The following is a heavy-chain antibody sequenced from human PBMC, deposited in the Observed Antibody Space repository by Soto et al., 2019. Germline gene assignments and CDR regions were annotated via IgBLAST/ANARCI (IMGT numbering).Heavy chain of an antibody. CDR3: ARLVVAGNAYYYHGMDV. CDR1: GYSVYISV. J-gene: IGHJ6*02. D-gene: IGHD6-19*01. CDR2: IKSGNGNT. Sequence: GAPAEIARQASGYSVYISVVAVALQAPRQKLEWMGWIKSGNGNTKYSQKFQGRVTITRDRSASTAYMELSSLTFEDTAVYYCARLVVAGNAYYYHGMDVWGQGTTVTVSS. V-gene: IGHV1-3*01.